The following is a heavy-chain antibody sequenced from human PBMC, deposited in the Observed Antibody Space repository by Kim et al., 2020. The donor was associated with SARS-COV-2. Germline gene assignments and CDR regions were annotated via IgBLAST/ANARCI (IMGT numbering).Heavy chain of an antibody. CDR1: GFTFSTYG. CDR2: ISYDGSKN. Sequence: GGSLRLSCAVSGFTFSTYGMYWVRQAPGKGLEWVVVISYDGSKNYYADSVKGRFSISRDNSKNTLFLQMNSLRAEDTAVYYCAKAVLRGVNYYYYGMDVWGQGTTVTVSS. CDR3: AKAVLRGVNYYYYGMDV. V-gene: IGHV3-30*18. D-gene: IGHD3-10*01. J-gene: IGHJ6*02.